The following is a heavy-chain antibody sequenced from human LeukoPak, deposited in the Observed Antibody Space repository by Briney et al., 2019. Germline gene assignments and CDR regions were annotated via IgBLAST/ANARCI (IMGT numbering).Heavy chain of an antibody. CDR1: GGSISSYY. J-gene: IGHJ6*03. V-gene: IGHV4-59*01. CDR2: FYNSGRT. CDR3: ARGKSTVGVPFYYYYMDV. D-gene: IGHD4-11*01. Sequence: SETLSLTCTVSGGSISSYYWNWIRQPPGGGGEWIGYFYNSGRTDYNPSLKSRVTISVDTSKNQFSLKLSSVTAADTAVYYCARGKSTVGVPFYYYYMDVWGKGTTVTVS.